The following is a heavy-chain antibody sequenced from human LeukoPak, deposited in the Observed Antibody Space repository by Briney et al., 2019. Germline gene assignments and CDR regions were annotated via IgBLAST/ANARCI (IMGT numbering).Heavy chain of an antibody. CDR1: GGSISSSSYY. Sequence: PSETLSLTCTVSGGSISSSSYYWGWIRQPPGKGLEWIGSIYYSGSTYYNPSFKSRVTISVDTSKNQFSLKLSSVTAADTAVYYCARVRYYDSRLDYWGQGILVTVSS. V-gene: IGHV4-39*07. D-gene: IGHD3-22*01. CDR3: ARVRYYDSRLDY. CDR2: IYYSGST. J-gene: IGHJ4*02.